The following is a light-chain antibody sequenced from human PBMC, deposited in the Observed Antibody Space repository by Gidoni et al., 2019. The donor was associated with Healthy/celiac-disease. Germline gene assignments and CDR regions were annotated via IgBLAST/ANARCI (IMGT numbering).Light chain of an antibody. CDR3: QHYCSSPLT. J-gene: IGKJ4*01. CDR2: GAS. CDR1: QSVRSSY. V-gene: IGKV3-20*01. Sequence: IVLTQSPGNLSLSPGERATLSCRASQSVRSSYLAWYQQNHGQAPRLLIYGASRRATGIPDSFSGSVSVTDFTLTISRLEPEDFALYYCQHYCSSPLTFGGGTKVEIK.